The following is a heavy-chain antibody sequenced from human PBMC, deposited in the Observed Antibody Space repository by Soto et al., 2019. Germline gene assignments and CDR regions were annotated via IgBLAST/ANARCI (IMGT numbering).Heavy chain of an antibody. CDR1: GFTFSSFA. D-gene: IGHD6-13*01. V-gene: IGHV3-30*01. CDR3: ARDRRQQLVPLDY. CDR2: ISYDGSHK. J-gene: IGHJ4*02. Sequence: PGGSLRLSCAASGFTFSSFAMHWVRQAPGKGLEWVSAISYDGSHKYYADSVKGRFTISRDNSKNTLCLQMNSLRPEDRAVYYCARDRRQQLVPLDYWGQGTLVTVSS.